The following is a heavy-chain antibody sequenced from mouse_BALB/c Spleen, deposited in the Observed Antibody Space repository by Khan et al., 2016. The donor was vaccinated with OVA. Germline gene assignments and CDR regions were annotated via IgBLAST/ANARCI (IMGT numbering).Heavy chain of an antibody. V-gene: IGHV1-20*01. Sequence: VQLQQPGPELVKPGASVKISCKASGYSFTGYFMNWVMQSHGKSLEWIGRINPHIGETFYNQKFKGKATLTVDESSSTAHMELRSLTSEDAAVYYCARTYGSDFDNWGQGTTLTGSS. J-gene: IGHJ2*01. CDR1: GYSFTGYF. CDR3: ARTYGSDFDN. CDR2: INPHIGET. D-gene: IGHD1-1*01.